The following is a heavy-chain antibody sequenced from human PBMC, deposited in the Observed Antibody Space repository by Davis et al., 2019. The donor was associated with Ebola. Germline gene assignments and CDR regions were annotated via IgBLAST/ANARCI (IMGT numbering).Heavy chain of an antibody. J-gene: IGHJ5*02. D-gene: IGHD1-14*01. CDR3: VRSPERGTIDH. CDR2: INNDGSLK. CDR1: GGSFSGYY. V-gene: IGHV3-7*01. Sequence: ETLSLTCAVYGGSFSGYYWRWVRQAPGKGLEWVANINNDGSLKYHVDSVKGRFTTSRDNPKNSLYLQLNSLRAEDTAVYYCVRSPERGTIDHWGQGTLVTVSS.